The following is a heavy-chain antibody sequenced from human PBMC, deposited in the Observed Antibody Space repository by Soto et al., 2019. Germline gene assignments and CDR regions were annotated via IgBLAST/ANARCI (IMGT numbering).Heavy chain of an antibody. Sequence: GGSLRLSCAASGFTFSSYAMSWVRQAPGKGLEWVSAISGSGGSTYYADSGKGRFTISRDNSKNTLYLQMNSLRAEDTAVYYCAKDKEVRRFLEWLFHYFDYWGQGTLVTVSS. J-gene: IGHJ4*02. CDR1: GFTFSSYA. CDR3: AKDKEVRRFLEWLFHYFDY. V-gene: IGHV3-23*01. D-gene: IGHD3-3*01. CDR2: ISGSGGST.